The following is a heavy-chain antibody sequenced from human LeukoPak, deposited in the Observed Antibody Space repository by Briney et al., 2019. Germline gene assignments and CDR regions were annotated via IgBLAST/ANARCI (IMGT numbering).Heavy chain of an antibody. CDR3: ARDLSGVTGYTYGRGIDY. CDR2: TNEDGSAK. J-gene: IGHJ4*02. V-gene: IGHV3-7*01. D-gene: IGHD5-18*01. CDR1: GFIFNNYW. Sequence: GGSLRLSCSASGFIFNNYWMTWVRQAPGRGLEWVANTNEDGSAKNYVGSVKGRFTISRDNAKTSLYLQMNSLRAEDTAVYYCARDLSGVTGYTYGRGIDYWGQGTLVTVSS.